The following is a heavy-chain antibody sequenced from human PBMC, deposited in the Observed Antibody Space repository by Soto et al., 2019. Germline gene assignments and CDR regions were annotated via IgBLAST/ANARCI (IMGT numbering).Heavy chain of an antibody. V-gene: IGHV3-30-3*01. D-gene: IGHD2-15*01. Sequence: QVQLVESGGGVVQPGRSLRLSCAASGFTFSSYAMHWVRQAPGNGLEWVAVISYDGSNKYYADSVKGRFTISRDNSKNALYLQMNRLRAEDTAVYYCARGNVVVVAATDFDCWGQGALVTVSS. CDR1: GFTFSSYA. CDR2: ISYDGSNK. CDR3: ARGNVVVVAATDFDC. J-gene: IGHJ4*02.